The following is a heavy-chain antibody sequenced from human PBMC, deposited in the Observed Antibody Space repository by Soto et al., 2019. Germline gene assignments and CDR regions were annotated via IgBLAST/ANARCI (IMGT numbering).Heavy chain of an antibody. Sequence: QVHLQQWGAGLLKPSETLSLTSAVYGGSLSGYYWSWIRQPPGKGLEWIGEINPSGSTNYTPSLKSRVTMSGDTPKNQFSLKLISVTAADTAGYYCARGRDGGAAIWGQGTLVT. D-gene: IGHD4-17*01. CDR2: INPSGST. J-gene: IGHJ4*02. CDR3: ARGRDGGAAI. V-gene: IGHV4-34*01. CDR1: GGSLSGYY.